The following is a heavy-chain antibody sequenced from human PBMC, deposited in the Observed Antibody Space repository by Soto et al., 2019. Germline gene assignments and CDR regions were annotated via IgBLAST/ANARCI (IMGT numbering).Heavy chain of an antibody. J-gene: IGHJ3*02. D-gene: IGHD6-6*01. CDR2: ISSSSSYI. Sequence: GGSLRLSCAASGFTFSSYSMNWVRQAPGKGLEWVSSISSSSSYIYYADSVKGRFNISRDNAKNSLYLQMNSLRANDTAVYYCASYYPIGGEYSSSSRNAFDIWGQGTMVTVSS. CDR3: ASYYPIGGEYSSSSRNAFDI. CDR1: GFTFSSYS. V-gene: IGHV3-21*01.